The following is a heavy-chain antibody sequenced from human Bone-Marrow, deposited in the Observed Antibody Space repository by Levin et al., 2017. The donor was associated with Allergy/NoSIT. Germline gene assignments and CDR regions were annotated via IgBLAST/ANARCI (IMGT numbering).Heavy chain of an antibody. CDR3: ARLPIVAAAGTRHDR. Sequence: LRLSCAVSGGSISSGGYSWSWIRQPPGKGLEWIGYIYHSGSTYYNPSLKSRVTISVDRSKNQFSLKLSSVTAADTAVYYCARLPIVAAAGTRHDRWGRGTLVTVSS. V-gene: IGHV4-30-2*01. D-gene: IGHD6-13*01. CDR2: IYHSGST. J-gene: IGHJ2*01. CDR1: GGSISSGGYS.